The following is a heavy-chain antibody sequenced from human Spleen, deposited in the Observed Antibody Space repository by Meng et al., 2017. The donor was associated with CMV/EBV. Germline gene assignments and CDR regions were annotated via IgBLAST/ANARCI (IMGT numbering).Heavy chain of an antibody. Sequence: VQLQRWGAGLLKPSGPLSLTCAVYGGSFSGYYWSWFRQPPGKGLEWIGEINHSGSTNYNPSLKSRVTISVDTSKNQFSLKLSSVTAADTAVYYCARGQIAAGFDPWGQGTLVTVSS. D-gene: IGHD6-13*01. CDR3: ARGQIAAGFDP. CDR2: INHSGST. CDR1: GGSFSGYY. J-gene: IGHJ5*02. V-gene: IGHV4-34*01.